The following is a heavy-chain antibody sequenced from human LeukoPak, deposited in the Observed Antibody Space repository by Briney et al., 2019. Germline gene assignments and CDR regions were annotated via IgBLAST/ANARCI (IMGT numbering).Heavy chain of an antibody. V-gene: IGHV4-61*01. Sequence: KPSETLSLTCTVSGGLVSSGTYYWTWIRQPPGKGLEWIGYMYYSGSTNYNPSLKSRVTISVDTSKNQFSLKLSSVTAADTAVYYCARGYGSGSYYGQYWGQGTLVTVSS. CDR1: GGLVSSGTYY. D-gene: IGHD3-10*01. CDR2: MYYSGST. J-gene: IGHJ4*02. CDR3: ARGYGSGSYYGQY.